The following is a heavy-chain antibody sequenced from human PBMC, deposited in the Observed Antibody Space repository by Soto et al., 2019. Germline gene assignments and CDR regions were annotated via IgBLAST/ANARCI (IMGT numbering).Heavy chain of an antibody. CDR3: ARDHHVVVPAALFDY. D-gene: IGHD2-2*01. Sequence: QVPLVESGGGVVQPGRSLRLSCAASGFTFSSYGMHWVRQAPGKGLEWVAVIWYDGRNKYYVDSVKGRFTISRDNSKNTLYLQMNSLRAEDTAVYYCARDHHVVVPAALFDYWGQGTLVTVSS. V-gene: IGHV3-33*01. CDR2: IWYDGRNK. J-gene: IGHJ4*02. CDR1: GFTFSSYG.